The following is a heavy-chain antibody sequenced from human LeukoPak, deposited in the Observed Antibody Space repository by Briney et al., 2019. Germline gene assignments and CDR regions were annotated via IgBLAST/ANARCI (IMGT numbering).Heavy chain of an antibody. Sequence: PGGSLRLSCAASGFTFSNYGMSWVRQAPGKGLEWVSSITSSSTYIFYTDSVEGRFTISRDNADNSLHLQMNSLRAEDTAVYYCARDPFLIVGASGYFHYWGQGALVTVSS. CDR2: ITSSSTYI. J-gene: IGHJ4*02. CDR3: ARDPFLIVGASGYFHY. CDR1: GFTFSNYG. V-gene: IGHV3-21*01. D-gene: IGHD1-26*01.